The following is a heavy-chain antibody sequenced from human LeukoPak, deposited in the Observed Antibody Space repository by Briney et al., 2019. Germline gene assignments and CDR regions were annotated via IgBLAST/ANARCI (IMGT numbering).Heavy chain of an antibody. CDR3: AKDYRPHDFWSGLVDY. J-gene: IGHJ4*02. V-gene: IGHV3-30*04. CDR2: ISYDGSNK. Sequence: GGSLRLSCAASEFTFSGSAMHWVRQAPGKGLEWVTLISYDGSNKYYADSVKGRFTISRDNSKNTLYLQMNSLRAEDTAVYYCAKDYRPHDFWSGLVDYWGQGTLVTVSS. CDR1: EFTFSGSA. D-gene: IGHD3-3*01.